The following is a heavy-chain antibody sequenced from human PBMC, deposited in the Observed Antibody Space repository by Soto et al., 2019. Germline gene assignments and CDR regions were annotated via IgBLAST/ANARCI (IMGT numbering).Heavy chain of an antibody. CDR1: GYTFTGYT. Sequence: QVQLVQSGAEEKKPGASVKVSCKASGYTFTGYTMHWVRQAPGQRLEWMGWINAGNGNTKYSQKFQGRVTITRDTSASTAYMELSSLRSEDTAVYYCARAVAVPADFDYWGQGTMVRVSS. J-gene: IGHJ4*02. V-gene: IGHV1-3*05. CDR3: ARAVAVPADFDY. CDR2: INAGNGNT. D-gene: IGHD6-19*01.